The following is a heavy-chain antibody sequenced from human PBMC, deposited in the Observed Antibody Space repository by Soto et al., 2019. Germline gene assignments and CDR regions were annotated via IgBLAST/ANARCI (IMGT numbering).Heavy chain of an antibody. CDR1: SGTISSSNW. CDR3: ARQVRAPDKGIVGATSDY. Sequence: SETLSLTCAVSSGTISSSNWWTWVCQPPGKGLEWIGEINQSGSPNYNPSLRSRVTISVDKSKSQFFLKLSSVTAADTAIYYCARQVRAPDKGIVGATSDYWGQGTLVTVSS. CDR2: INQSGSP. V-gene: IGHV4-4*02. D-gene: IGHD1-26*01. J-gene: IGHJ4*02.